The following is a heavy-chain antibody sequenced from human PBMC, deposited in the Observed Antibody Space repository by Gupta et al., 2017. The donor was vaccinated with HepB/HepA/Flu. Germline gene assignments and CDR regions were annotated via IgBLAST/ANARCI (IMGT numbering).Heavy chain of an antibody. Sequence: EVQLVESGGGLVQAGGSLRLSCAASGLTFSPYWMTWVRQSPGKGPEWVANIKQDGSEKWYVDSVKGRFTISRDNAKNSLYLQMNSLRAEDTAIYYCTRGGYSSSWFWDYWGQGTLVTVSS. V-gene: IGHV3-7*01. CDR3: TRGGYSSSWFWDY. CDR2: IKQDGSEK. J-gene: IGHJ4*02. CDR1: GLTFSPYW. D-gene: IGHD6-13*01.